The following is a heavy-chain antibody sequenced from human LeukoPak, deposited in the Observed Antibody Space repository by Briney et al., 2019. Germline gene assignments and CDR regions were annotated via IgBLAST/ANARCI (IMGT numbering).Heavy chain of an antibody. CDR3: AREVPDYYDSSGYYGGGAYYFDY. CDR2: INPSGGST. D-gene: IGHD3-22*01. J-gene: IGHJ4*02. V-gene: IGHV1-46*01. Sequence: ASVKVSCKASGYTFTSYYMHWVRQAPGQGLEWMGTINPSGGSTGYAQKFQGRVTMTRDTSTSTVCMELSSLRSEDTAVYYCAREVPDYYDSSGYYGGGAYYFDYWGQGTLVTVSS. CDR1: GYTFTSYY.